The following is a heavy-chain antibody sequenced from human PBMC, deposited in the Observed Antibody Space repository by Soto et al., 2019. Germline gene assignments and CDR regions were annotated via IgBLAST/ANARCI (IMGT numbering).Heavy chain of an antibody. D-gene: IGHD1-1*01. CDR1: GFTISSNA. V-gene: IGHV3-23*01. CDR3: AKDKPGTTSFDY. Sequence: GGSLRLSCAASGFTISSNAMYWVRQAPGKGLEWVSAISDRGATTHYADSVKGRFTISRETSKNTLYLQLNTLRADDTAVYYCAKDKPGTTSFDYWGQGTLVTVSS. J-gene: IGHJ4*02. CDR2: ISDRGATT.